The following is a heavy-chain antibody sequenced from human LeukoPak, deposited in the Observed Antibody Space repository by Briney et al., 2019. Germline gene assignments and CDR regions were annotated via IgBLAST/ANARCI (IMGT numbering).Heavy chain of an antibody. CDR2: MNPINGNT. D-gene: IGHD3-3*01. Sequence: ASVKVSCKASGFTFTSYDINWVRQATGQGLEWMGWMNPINGNTNYAQKLQGRVTMTTDTSTSTAYMELRSLRSDDTAVYYCARVDDFWSGPVVNWGQGTLVTVSS. V-gene: IGHV1-18*01. CDR1: GFTFTSYD. CDR3: ARVDDFWSGPVVN. J-gene: IGHJ4*02.